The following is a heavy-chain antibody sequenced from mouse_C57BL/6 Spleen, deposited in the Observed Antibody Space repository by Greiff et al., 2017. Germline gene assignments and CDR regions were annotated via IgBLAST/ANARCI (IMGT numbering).Heavy chain of an antibody. CDR3: ARNWYFDV. J-gene: IGHJ1*03. Sequence: EVKVVESGGGLVKPGGSLKLSCAASGFTFSDYGMHWVRQAPETGLEWVAYISSGSSTIYYADTVKGRFTISRDNAKNTLFLQMTSLRSEDTAMYYCARNWYFDVWGTGTTVTVSS. V-gene: IGHV5-17*01. CDR1: GFTFSDYG. CDR2: ISSGSSTI.